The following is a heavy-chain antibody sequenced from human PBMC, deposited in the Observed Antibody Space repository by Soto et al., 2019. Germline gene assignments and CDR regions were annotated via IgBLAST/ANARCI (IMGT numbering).Heavy chain of an antibody. D-gene: IGHD5-12*01. CDR2: IYPGDSDT. Sequence: GESLKISYKGSGYSFTSYWIGWVRQMTGKGLEWMGIIYPGDSDTKYSPSFQGLVTISADKSISTAYLQWSSLKASDTAMYYCALLRYSGYERILDYWGQGTLVTVSS. V-gene: IGHV5-51*01. CDR3: ALLRYSGYERILDY. CDR1: GYSFTSYW. J-gene: IGHJ4*02.